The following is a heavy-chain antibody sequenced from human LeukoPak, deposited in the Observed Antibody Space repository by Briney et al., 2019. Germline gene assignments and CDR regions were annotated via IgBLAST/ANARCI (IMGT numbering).Heavy chain of an antibody. V-gene: IGHV3-23*01. CDR3: AKDVWGDY. CDR2: ISGSGGST. D-gene: IGHD3-16*01. J-gene: IGHJ4*02. Sequence: GGSLRLSCAASGFTVSNSAMSWVRQAPGKGLEWVSAISGSGGSTYYADSVKGHFTISRDNSKNTLYLQMNSLRAEDTAVYYCAKDVWGDYWGQGTLVTVSS. CDR1: GFTVSNSA.